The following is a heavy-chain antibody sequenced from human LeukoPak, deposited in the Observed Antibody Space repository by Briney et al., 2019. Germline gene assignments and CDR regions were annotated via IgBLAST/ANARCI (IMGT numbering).Heavy chain of an antibody. J-gene: IGHJ4*02. D-gene: IGHD2-2*01. CDR1: GFTFSSYS. V-gene: IGHV3-21*01. Sequence: GGSLRLSCAASGFTFSSYSMNWVRQAPGKGLEWVSSISSSSYIYYADSVRGRFTISRDNAKNSLYLKMNSLRAEDTAVYYCASGEVCSSTSCPWGYWGQGALVTVSS. CDR2: ISSSSYI. CDR3: ASGEVCSSTSCPWGY.